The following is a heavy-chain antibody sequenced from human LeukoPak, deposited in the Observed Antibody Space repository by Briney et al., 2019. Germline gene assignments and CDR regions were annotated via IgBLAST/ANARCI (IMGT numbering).Heavy chain of an antibody. CDR2: INHSGST. D-gene: IGHD5-24*01. CDR1: GGSFSGYY. Sequence: SETLSLTCAVYGGSFSGYYWSWIRQPPGKGLEWIGEINHSGSTNYNPSLKSRVTISVDMSKNQFSLKLSSVTAADTAVYYCARVRRDGYNFDYWGQGTLVTVSS. CDR3: ARVRRDGYNFDY. V-gene: IGHV4-34*01. J-gene: IGHJ4*02.